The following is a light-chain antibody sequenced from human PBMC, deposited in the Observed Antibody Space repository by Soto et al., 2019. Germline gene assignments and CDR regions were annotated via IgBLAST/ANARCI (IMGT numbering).Light chain of an antibody. CDR2: GAS. Sequence: DIQMTQSPSSLSASVGDRVTITCRASQGISSYLAWYQQKPGKVPKLLIYGASTLHSGVPSRFSGSGSGTDFTLTINSLQPEDVAVYYCQRYNSVPNTFGPGTKVDIK. V-gene: IGKV1-27*01. CDR3: QRYNSVPNT. CDR1: QGISSY. J-gene: IGKJ3*01.